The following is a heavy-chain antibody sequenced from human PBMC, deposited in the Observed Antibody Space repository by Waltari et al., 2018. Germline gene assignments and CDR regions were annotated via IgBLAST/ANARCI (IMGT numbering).Heavy chain of an antibody. CDR2: ISYNARNT. V-gene: IGHV3-30*04. Sequence: QVQLVESGGGVVQPGRALRLPCAASQFTVSSYALTWVRQAPGKGLEWVAVISYNARNTYYVDSVKGRFTISRDNSKKMLYLQMNSLRAEDTAVYYCARDYCDRTNCHGMDVWGQGTTVTVSS. J-gene: IGHJ6*02. D-gene: IGHD2-2*01. CDR1: QFTVSSYA. CDR3: ARDYCDRTNCHGMDV.